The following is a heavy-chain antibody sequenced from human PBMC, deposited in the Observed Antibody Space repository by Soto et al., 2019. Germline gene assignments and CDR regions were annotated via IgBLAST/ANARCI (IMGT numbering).Heavy chain of an antibody. Sequence: GGYLRLSCAASGFTVNTYHVSWVRKAPGKGLEWVAVLFSGGDTKYGDSMKGRVTLSRDNSKNTLYLQMNNLRAEDTAVYYCARAYGATWYFFGYWGQGSMVTVSS. J-gene: IGHJ4*02. CDR2: LFSGGDT. CDR1: GFTVNTYH. V-gene: IGHV3-66*01. D-gene: IGHD6-13*01. CDR3: ARAYGATWYFFGY.